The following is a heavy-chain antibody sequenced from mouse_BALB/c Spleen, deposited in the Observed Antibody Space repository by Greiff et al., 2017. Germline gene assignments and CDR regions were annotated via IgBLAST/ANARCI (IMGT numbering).Heavy chain of an antibody. D-gene: IGHD2-1*01. Sequence: VMLVEPGGVLWNPGGPLKFPCPASGSTFSSSAMSWVRQTPEKRLEWVATISIGGSYTYYPDSVKGRFTISRDNAKNTLYLQMSSLRSEDTAMYYCARHGNGWYFEVWGEGTTVTVAS. V-gene: IGHV5-9-3*01. CDR2: ISIGGSYT. CDR3: ARHGNGWYFEV. J-gene: IGHJ1*01. CDR1: GSTFSSSA.